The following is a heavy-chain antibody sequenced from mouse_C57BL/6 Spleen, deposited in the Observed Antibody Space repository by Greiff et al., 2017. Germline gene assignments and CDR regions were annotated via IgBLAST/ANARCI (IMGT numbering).Heavy chain of an antibody. V-gene: IGHV1-64*01. CDR2: IHPNSGST. D-gene: IGHD1-1*01. J-gene: IGHJ3*01. CDR1: GYTFTSYW. Sequence: VQLQQPGAELVKPGASVKLSCKASGYTFTSYWMHWVKQRPGQGLEWIGMIHPNSGSTNYNEKFKSKATLTVDKSSSTAYMQLSSLTSEDSAVYYCARSGYYYGSSSPFAYWGQGTLVTVSA. CDR3: ARSGYYYGSSSPFAY.